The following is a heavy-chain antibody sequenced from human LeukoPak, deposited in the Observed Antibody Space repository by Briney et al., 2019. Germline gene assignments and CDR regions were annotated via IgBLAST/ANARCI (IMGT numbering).Heavy chain of an antibody. CDR2: ISSSSSYI. J-gene: IGHJ3*02. CDR3: ARDDYYDSSGPSAFDI. Sequence: GGSLRLSCAVSGFTFSSYSMTWVRQAPGKGLEWVSSISSSSSYIYYADSVKGRFTISRDNAKNSLYLQMNSLRAEDTAVYYCARDDYYDSSGPSAFDIWGQGTMVTVSS. V-gene: IGHV3-21*01. CDR1: GFTFSSYS. D-gene: IGHD3-22*01.